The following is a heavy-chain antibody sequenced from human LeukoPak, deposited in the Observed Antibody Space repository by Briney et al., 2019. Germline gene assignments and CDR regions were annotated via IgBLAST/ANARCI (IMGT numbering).Heavy chain of an antibody. CDR3: ARAPYYYDSSGSTLGY. D-gene: IGHD3-22*01. V-gene: IGHV1-2*06. CDR1: GYTFTGYY. Sequence: GPAVKVSCKASGYTFTGYYMHWVRQAPGQGLEWMGRINPNSGGTNYAQKFQGRVTMTRDTSISTAYMELSRPRSDDTAVYYCARAPYYYDSSGSTLGYWGQGTLVTVSS. CDR2: INPNSGGT. J-gene: IGHJ4*02.